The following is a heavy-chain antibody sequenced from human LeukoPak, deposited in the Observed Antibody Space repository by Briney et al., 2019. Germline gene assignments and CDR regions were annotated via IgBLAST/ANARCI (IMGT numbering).Heavy chain of an antibody. CDR1: GFTFSSYG. V-gene: IGHV3-30*18. CDR2: ISYDGSNK. Sequence: GGSLRLSCAASGFTFSSYGMHWVRQAPGKGLEWVAVISYDGSNKYYADSVEGRFTISRDNSKNTLYLQMNSLRAEDTAVYHCTNRDTGYSGYAGATQPLSWGQGTLVTVSS. D-gene: IGHD5-12*01. CDR3: TNRDTGYSGYAGATQPLS. J-gene: IGHJ5*02.